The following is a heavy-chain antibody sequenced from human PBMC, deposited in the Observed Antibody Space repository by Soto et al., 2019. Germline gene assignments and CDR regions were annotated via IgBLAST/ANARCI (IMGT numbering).Heavy chain of an antibody. CDR3: AREGGAAPGARREWYLDL. Sequence: QVQLVQSGAEVKKPGASVTVSCKTSGYPLTDFYIHWVRQAPGQGLEWMAWINPHTGDTNTALKFQGRVTMTRDTSINTAFMELTRLSSDETVVYYCAREGGAAPGARREWYLDLWGRGTLVSVSS. CDR1: GYPLTDFY. V-gene: IGHV1-2*02. CDR2: INPHTGDT. D-gene: IGHD6-25*01. J-gene: IGHJ2*01.